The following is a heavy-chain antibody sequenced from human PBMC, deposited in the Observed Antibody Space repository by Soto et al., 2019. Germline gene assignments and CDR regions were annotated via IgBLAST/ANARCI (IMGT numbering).Heavy chain of an antibody. V-gene: IGHV3-33*01. J-gene: IGHJ6*02. CDR3: ARAPLYYGMDV. CDR2: IWYDGSNK. CDR1: GFTFSSYG. Sequence: GGSLRLSCAASGFTFSSYGMHWVRQAPGKGLEWVAVIWYDGSNKYYADSVKGRFTISRDNSKNSLYLQMNSLRAEDTAVYYCARAPLYYGMDVWGQGTTVTVSS.